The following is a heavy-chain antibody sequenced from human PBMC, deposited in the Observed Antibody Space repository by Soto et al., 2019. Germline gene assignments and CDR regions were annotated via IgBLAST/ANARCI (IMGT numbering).Heavy chain of an antibody. CDR3: ARGPKNAYGAQSTGYFQH. D-gene: IGHD4-17*01. CDR1: GGTFSSYT. Sequence: QVQLVQSGAEVKKPGSSVKVSCKASGGTFSSYTISWVRQAPGQGLEWMGRIIPILDIANYAQKFQGRVTITADKSTSTAYMELSSLRSEDTAVYYCARGPKNAYGAQSTGYFQHWGQGTLVTVSS. CDR2: IIPILDIA. J-gene: IGHJ1*01. V-gene: IGHV1-69*02.